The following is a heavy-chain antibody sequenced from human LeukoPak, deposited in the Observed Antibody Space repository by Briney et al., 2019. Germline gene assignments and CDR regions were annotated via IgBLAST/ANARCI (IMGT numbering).Heavy chain of an antibody. Sequence: SETLSLTCTVSGGSISSYYWSWIWQPPGTGLERIGYTYYSGSTNYNPSLTIQVTISVDTSKNQFSLKLSSVTAADTAVYYCARGDILTGSYYFGYWGQGTLVTVSS. CDR3: ARGDILTGSYYFGY. CDR1: GGSISSYY. CDR2: TYYSGST. V-gene: IGHV4-59*01. J-gene: IGHJ4*02. D-gene: IGHD3-9*01.